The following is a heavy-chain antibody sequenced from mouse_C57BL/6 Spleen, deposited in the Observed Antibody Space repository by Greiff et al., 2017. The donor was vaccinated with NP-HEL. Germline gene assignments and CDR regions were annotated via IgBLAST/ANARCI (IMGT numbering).Heavy chain of an antibody. J-gene: IGHJ1*03. Sequence: DVKLVESGGGLVQPGGSLKLSCAASEFTFSDYGMAWVRQAPRKGPEWVAFISNLAYSIYYADTVTGRFTISRENAKNTLYLEMSSLRSEDTAMYYCARDYGSSYGWYFDVWGTGTTVTVSS. CDR2: ISNLAYSI. D-gene: IGHD1-1*01. V-gene: IGHV5-15*01. CDR1: EFTFSDYG. CDR3: ARDYGSSYGWYFDV.